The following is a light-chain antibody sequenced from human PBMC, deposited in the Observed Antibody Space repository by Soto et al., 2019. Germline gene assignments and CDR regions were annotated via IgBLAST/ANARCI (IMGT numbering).Light chain of an antibody. Sequence: LTQPASVSGSPGQSITISCTGSNSDVGTHNFVSWYQQHPGKAPKLMIYEVSNRPSGVSDRFSGSKSGNTASLTISGLQAEDEAAYYCSSYSSSSTYYVFXTGTKVTVL. CDR2: EVS. CDR3: SSYSSSSTYYV. V-gene: IGLV2-14*01. CDR1: NSDVGTHNF. J-gene: IGLJ1*01.